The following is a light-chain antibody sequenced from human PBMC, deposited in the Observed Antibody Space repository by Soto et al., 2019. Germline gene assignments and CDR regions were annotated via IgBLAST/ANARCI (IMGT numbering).Light chain of an antibody. J-gene: IGKJ4*02. CDR2: GAS. Sequence: EIVMTQSPATLSVSPGERATLSCRASQTLYNNLAWYQQKLGQAPRLLIYGASARATDIPARFSGSGSGTEFTLTGSGLQSADFAIYYWQQYSDWPLTFGGGTKVEIK. V-gene: IGKV3-15*01. CDR3: QQYSDWPLT. CDR1: QTLYNN.